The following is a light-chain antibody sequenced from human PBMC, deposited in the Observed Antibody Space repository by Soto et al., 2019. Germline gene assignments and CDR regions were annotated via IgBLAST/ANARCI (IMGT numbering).Light chain of an antibody. CDR1: XXDVGGYNY. V-gene: IGLV2-8*01. CDR3: SSYAGSNNLL. Sequence: QSALTQPPSASGSPGQSVTISCXXXXXDVGGYNYVSWYQQHPGKAPKLMIYEVSKRPSGVPDRFSGSKSGNTASLTVSGLQAEDEADYYCSSYAGSNNLLFGGGTKLTVL. CDR2: EVS. J-gene: IGLJ2*01.